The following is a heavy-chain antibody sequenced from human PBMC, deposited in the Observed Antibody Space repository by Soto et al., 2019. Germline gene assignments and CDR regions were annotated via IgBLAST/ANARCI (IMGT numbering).Heavy chain of an antibody. J-gene: IGHJ2*01. CDR2: INHSGST. D-gene: IGHD3-10*01. CDR1: GGSFSGYY. V-gene: IGHV4-34*01. Sequence: SETLSLTCAVYGGSFSGYYWSWIRQPPGKGLEWIGEINHSGSTNYNPSLKSRVTISVDTSKNQFSLKLSSVTAADTAVYYCARGIGRGLWFGEPWYFDLWGRGTLVTVSS. CDR3: ARGIGRGLWFGEPWYFDL.